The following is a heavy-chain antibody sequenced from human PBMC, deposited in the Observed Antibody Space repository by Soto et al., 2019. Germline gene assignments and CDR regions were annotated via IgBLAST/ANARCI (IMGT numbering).Heavy chain of an antibody. CDR1: GGSFSGYY. CDR2: INHSGST. CDR3: ARGRHNWNRPFDY. Sequence: SETLSLTCAVYGGSFSGYYWSWIRQPPGKGLEWIGEINHSGSTNYNPSLKSRVTISVDTSKNQFSLKLSSVTAADTAVYYCARGRHNWNRPFDYWGQGTLVTVSS. D-gene: IGHD1-20*01. V-gene: IGHV4-34*01. J-gene: IGHJ4*02.